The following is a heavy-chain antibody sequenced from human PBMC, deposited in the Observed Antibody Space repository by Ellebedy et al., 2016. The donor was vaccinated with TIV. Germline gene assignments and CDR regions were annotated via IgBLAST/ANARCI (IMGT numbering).Heavy chain of an antibody. CDR3: AKGPTTRYYYMGV. J-gene: IGHJ6*03. D-gene: IGHD1-26*01. CDR2: ISGSGDST. Sequence: GESLKISCAASGFSFDDYAMSWVRQAPGKGLEWVSAISGSGDSTYYVDSVKGRFTISRDNSKNTLFLQMNSLRAEDTAVYYCAKGPTTRYYYMGVWGKGTTVTVSS. V-gene: IGHV3-23*01. CDR1: GFSFDDYA.